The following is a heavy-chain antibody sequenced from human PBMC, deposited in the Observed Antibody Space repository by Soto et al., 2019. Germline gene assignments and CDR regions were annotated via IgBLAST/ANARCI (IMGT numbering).Heavy chain of an antibody. CDR2: IYWDDDK. V-gene: IGHV2-5*02. CDR3: AHRFDWYYFDY. J-gene: IGHJ4*02. Sequence: QITLKESGPTLVKPTQTLTLTCTFSGFSLSTTEVGVAWIRQPPGKALEWLALIYWDDDKRFRPSLKIRLTITKDTSKNQVVLRMTNMDPVDTATYYCAHRFDWYYFDYWGQGILVTVSS. CDR1: GFSLSTTEVG. D-gene: IGHD3-9*01.